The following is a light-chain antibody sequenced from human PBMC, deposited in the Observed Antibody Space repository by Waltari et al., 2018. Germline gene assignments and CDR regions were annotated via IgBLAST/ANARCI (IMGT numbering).Light chain of an antibody. V-gene: IGKV3-20*01. Sequence: EIVLTQSPGTLSLSPGEGATLSCRASQSVSSSYLAWDQQKPGQAPRLLIYGASNRATGIPDRFSGSGSGTDFTLTISRLEPEDFAVYYCQQYGSSPLTFGGGTKVEIK. J-gene: IGKJ4*01. CDR2: GAS. CDR3: QQYGSSPLT. CDR1: QSVSSSY.